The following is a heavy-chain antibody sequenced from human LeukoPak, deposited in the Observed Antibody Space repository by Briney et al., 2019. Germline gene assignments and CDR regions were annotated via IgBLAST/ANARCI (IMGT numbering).Heavy chain of an antibody. CDR1: GGSINSGSYY. CDR3: ARASPYYYMDV. V-gene: IGHV4-61*02. Sequence: SETLSLTCTVSGGSINSGSYYWSWIRQPAGKGLEWIGRIYTSGSTNYNPSLKSRVTISVDTSKNQFSLKLSSVTAADTAVYYCARASPYYYMDVWGKGTTVTVSS. J-gene: IGHJ6*03. CDR2: IYTSGST.